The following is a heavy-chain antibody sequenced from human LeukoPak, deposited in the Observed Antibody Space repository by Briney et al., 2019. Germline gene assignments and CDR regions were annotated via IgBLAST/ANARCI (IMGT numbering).Heavy chain of an antibody. CDR3: AVLSYDSSGYYYPFDY. J-gene: IGHJ4*02. CDR2: MNTNTGNP. D-gene: IGHD3-22*01. CDR1: GYTFTNYA. V-gene: IGHV7-4-1*02. Sequence: ASVKVSCKASGYTFTNYAMNWVRQAPGQGLEWMGWMNTNTGNPTYAQGFTGRFVFSLDTSVSTAYLQISSLKTEDTTVYYCAVLSYDSSGYYYPFDYWGQGTLVTVSS.